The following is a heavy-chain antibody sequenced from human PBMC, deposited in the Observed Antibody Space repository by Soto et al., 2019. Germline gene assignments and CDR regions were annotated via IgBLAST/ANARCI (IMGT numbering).Heavy chain of an antibody. J-gene: IGHJ6*02. CDR3: AREGYDYVWGSYDGMDV. V-gene: IGHV1-18*01. CDR2: ISAYNGNT. CDR1: GYTFTSYG. D-gene: IGHD3-16*01. Sequence: ASVKVSCKASGYTFTSYGISWVRQAPGQGLEWMGWISAYNGNTNYAQKLQGRVTMTTDTSTSTAYMELRSLRSDDTAVYYCAREGYDYVWGSYDGMDVWGQGTTVTVSS.